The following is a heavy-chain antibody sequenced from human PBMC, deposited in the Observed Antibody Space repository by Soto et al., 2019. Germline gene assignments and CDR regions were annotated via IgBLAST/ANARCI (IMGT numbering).Heavy chain of an antibody. J-gene: IGHJ4*02. CDR1: GFTFSSYA. D-gene: IGHD1-26*01. CDR2: IRGSGDST. CDR3: ARRGSGSYCDY. V-gene: IGHV3-23*01. Sequence: EVQLLESGGGLVQPGGSLRLSCAASGFTFSSYAMRWVRQAPVKGLEWASAIRGSGDSTYYADSVKARFTTSRDNSKNTLYLHMNSLRAEDPAVYYWARRGSGSYCDYWGKGTLVTVSS.